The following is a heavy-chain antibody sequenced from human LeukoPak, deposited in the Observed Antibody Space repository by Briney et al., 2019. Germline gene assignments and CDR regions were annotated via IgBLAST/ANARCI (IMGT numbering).Heavy chain of an antibody. CDR3: ARLSGSGSYSPFDY. CDR2: ISSSGSST. Sequence: GGSLRLSCAASGFTFTSYAMSWVRQAPGKGLEWVSSISSSGSSTYYADSVKGRFTISRDFSKNTLYLQMNSLRADDTAVYYCARLSGSGSYSPFDYGGQGTLVTVSS. V-gene: IGHV3-23*01. J-gene: IGHJ4*02. D-gene: IGHD3-10*01. CDR1: GFTFTSYA.